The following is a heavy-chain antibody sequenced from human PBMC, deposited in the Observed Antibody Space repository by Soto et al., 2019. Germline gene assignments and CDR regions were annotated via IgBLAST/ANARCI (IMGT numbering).Heavy chain of an antibody. V-gene: IGHV6-1*01. D-gene: IGHD2-2*01. Sequence: SQTLSLTCDISGDSVSSNSAAWSWIRQTPSRGLEWLGRTYYRSKWYINYAVSVKSRITVNPDTSKNQFSLQLNSVTPEDTAMYYCARHVLSSVSTSYYYYYMDVWGKGTTVTVSS. J-gene: IGHJ6*03. CDR2: TYYRSKWYI. CDR1: GDSVSSNSAA. CDR3: ARHVLSSVSTSYYYYYMDV.